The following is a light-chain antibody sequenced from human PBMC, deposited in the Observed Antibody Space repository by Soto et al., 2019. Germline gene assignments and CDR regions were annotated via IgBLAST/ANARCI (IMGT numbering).Light chain of an antibody. CDR2: RNN. J-gene: IGLJ2*01. CDR1: SSNIGSNY. Sequence: QSVLTQPPSASGTPGQRVTISCSGSSSNIGSNYVYWYQQVPGTAPKLLIYRNNQRPSGVPDRFSGSKSGTSASLAISGLRSEDEADYYCAAWDDTLSARVFGGGTKVTVL. CDR3: AAWDDTLSARV. V-gene: IGLV1-47*01.